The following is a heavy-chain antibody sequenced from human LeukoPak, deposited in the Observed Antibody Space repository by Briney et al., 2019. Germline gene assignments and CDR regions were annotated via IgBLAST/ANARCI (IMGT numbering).Heavy chain of an antibody. Sequence: SQTLSLTCAISGDSVSSNSAGWNWIRQSPSRGLEWLGRTYYRSKWYIDYAVSVKGRITINPDTSKNQFSLQLNSVTPEDTAVYYCARDGSGDRYYYYGMDVWGQGTTVTVSS. J-gene: IGHJ6*02. D-gene: IGHD3-10*01. CDR1: GDSVSSNSAG. CDR3: ARDGSGDRYYYYGMDV. V-gene: IGHV6-1*01. CDR2: TYYRSKWYI.